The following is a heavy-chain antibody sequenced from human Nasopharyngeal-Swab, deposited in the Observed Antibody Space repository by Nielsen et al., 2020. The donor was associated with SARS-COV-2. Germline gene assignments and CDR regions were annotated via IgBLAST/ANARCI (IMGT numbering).Heavy chain of an antibody. D-gene: IGHD5-18*01. CDR2: INPNRGGT. CDR1: GYTFTGYY. V-gene: IGHV1-2*02. J-gene: IGHJ4*02. Sequence: ASVKVSCKASGYTFTGYYMHWVRQAPGQGLEGMGWINPNRGGTNYAQKFQGRVTMTRDTSISTAYMELSRLRSDDTAVYYCARDRSETAMAIFDYWGQGTLVTVSS. CDR3: ARDRSETAMAIFDY.